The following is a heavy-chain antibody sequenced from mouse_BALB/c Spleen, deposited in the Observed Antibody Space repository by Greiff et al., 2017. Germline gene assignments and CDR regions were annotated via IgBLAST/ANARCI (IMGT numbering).Heavy chain of an antibody. CDR2: IWGDGST. CDR3: ARGGGKRYAMDY. J-gene: IGHJ4*01. D-gene: IGHD2-1*01. V-gene: IGHV2-6-7*01. Sequence: VQLQESGPGLVAPSQSLSITCTVSGFSLTGYGVNWVRQPPGKGLEWLGMIWGDGSTDYNSALKSRLSISKDNSKSQVFLKMNRLQTDDTARYYCARGGGKRYAMDYWGQGTSVTVSS. CDR1: GFSLTGYG.